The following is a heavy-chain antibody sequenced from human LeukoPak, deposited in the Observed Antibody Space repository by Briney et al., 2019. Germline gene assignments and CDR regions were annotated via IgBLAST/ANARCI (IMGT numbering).Heavy chain of an antibody. Sequence: GGSLRLSCAASGFTFSSYAMTRVRQAPGKGLEWVSTISGSGGNTYHADSVKGRFTISRDNSKNTLYLQMNSLRAEDTAVYYCARGGQTFDYWGQGTLVTVSS. D-gene: IGHD3-10*01. V-gene: IGHV3-23*01. CDR1: GFTFSSYA. CDR2: ISGSGGNT. J-gene: IGHJ4*02. CDR3: ARGGQTFDY.